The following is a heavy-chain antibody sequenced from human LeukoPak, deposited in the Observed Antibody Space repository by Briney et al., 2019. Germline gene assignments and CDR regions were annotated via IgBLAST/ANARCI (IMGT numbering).Heavy chain of an antibody. CDR3: ARDRRQLWLRGGYLVDP. J-gene: IGHJ5*02. CDR1: GYTFTSYA. V-gene: IGHV1-3*01. CDR2: INAGNGNT. D-gene: IGHD5-18*01. Sequence: ASVKVSCKASGYTFTSYAMHWVRRAPGQRLEWMGWINAGNGNTKYSQKFQGRVTITGDTSASTAYMELSSLRSEDTAVYYCARDRRQLWLRGGYLVDPWGQGTLVTVSS.